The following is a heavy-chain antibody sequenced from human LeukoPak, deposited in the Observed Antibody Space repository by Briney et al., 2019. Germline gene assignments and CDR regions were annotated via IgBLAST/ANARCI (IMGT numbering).Heavy chain of an antibody. CDR3: ARPNYESSGHDAFDI. CDR1: GGSISAYF. V-gene: IGHV4-59*08. CDR2: ISHRGDT. Sequence: PSETLSLTCTVSGGSISAYFWSWLRQPPGKGLEWVGYISHRGDTNYSPSLKSRVTISVDTSKNQISLNLGSVTAADTAVYYCARPNYESSGHDAFDIWGRGTMVTVSS. D-gene: IGHD3-22*01. J-gene: IGHJ3*02.